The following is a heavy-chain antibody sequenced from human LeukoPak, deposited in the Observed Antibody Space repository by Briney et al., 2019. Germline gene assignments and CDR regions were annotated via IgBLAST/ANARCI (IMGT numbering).Heavy chain of an antibody. V-gene: IGHV4-59*01. CDR2: IYYSEST. CDR3: ARDGEVEDSSGYIWFDP. Sequence: SETLSLTCTVSGGSISSYYWSWIRQPPGKGLEWIVYIYYSESTNYNPSLKSRVTISVDTSKNQISLKLSSVTAADTAVYYCARDGEVEDSSGYIWFDPWGQGTLVTVSS. CDR1: GGSISSYY. J-gene: IGHJ5*02. D-gene: IGHD3-22*01.